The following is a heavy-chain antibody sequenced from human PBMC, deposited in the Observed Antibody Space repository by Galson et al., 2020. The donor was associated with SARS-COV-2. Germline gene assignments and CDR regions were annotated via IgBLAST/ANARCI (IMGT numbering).Heavy chain of an antibody. D-gene: IGHD1-26*01. CDR3: ASYPSGSYSQVAY. CDR1: GGSVGSNGYS. CDR2: IFYAGST. J-gene: IGHJ4*02. V-gene: IGHV4-39*01. Sequence: SETLSLTCTVSGGSVGSNGYSWVWIRQPPGKRPEWLGNIFYAGSTYYNPSLKGRVSMSVDTSKNQFSLKLNSVTAADTALYYCASYPSGSYSQVAYWGQGTLVTVSS.